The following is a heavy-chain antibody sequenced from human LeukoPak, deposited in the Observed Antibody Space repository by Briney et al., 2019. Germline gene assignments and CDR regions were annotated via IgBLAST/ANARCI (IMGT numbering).Heavy chain of an antibody. CDR3: AREEFPRDHSSGWYGPDNWFDP. D-gene: IGHD6-19*01. CDR1: GYTFTGYY. V-gene: IGHV1-2*02. J-gene: IGHJ5*02. Sequence: ASVKVSCKASGYTFTGYYMHWVRQAPGQGLEWMGWINPNSGGTNYAQKFQGRVTMTRDTSISTAYMELSRLRSDDTAVYYCAREEFPRDHSSGWYGPDNWFDPWGQGTLVTVPS. CDR2: INPNSGGT.